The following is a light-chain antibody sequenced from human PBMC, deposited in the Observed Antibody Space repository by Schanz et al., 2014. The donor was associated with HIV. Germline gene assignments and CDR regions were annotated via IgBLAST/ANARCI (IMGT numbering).Light chain of an antibody. CDR1: QSVSTNS. Sequence: EVVLTQSPGTLSLSPGERATLSCRASQSVSTNSLVWYQQKPGQAPRLLIYGASTRATGIPDRFSGSGSGTDFTLTISRLEPEDFAVYYCQQSGDSGGTFGGGTKVDMK. CDR2: GAS. J-gene: IGKJ4*01. V-gene: IGKV3-20*01. CDR3: QQSGDSGGT.